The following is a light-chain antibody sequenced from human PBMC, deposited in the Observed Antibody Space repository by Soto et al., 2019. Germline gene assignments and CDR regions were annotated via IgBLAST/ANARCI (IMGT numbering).Light chain of an antibody. Sequence: DIQITQSPSSLSSSVRERFTITCRASQTISIFLNWYQQKPGKAPKLLIYGASTLQGGVPSRFSGSGSGTDFTLTISRLQPEDFATYYCQRSYGSPPWTFGQGTKVDIK. V-gene: IGKV1-39*01. CDR2: GAS. J-gene: IGKJ1*01. CDR3: QRSYGSPPWT. CDR1: QTISIF.